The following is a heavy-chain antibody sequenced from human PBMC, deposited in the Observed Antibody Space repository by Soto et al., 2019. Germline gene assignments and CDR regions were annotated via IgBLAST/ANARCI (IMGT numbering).Heavy chain of an antibody. CDR1: GDSINSGY. V-gene: IGHV4-59*01. D-gene: IGHD6-19*01. Sequence: SETLSLTCSVSGDSINSGYWTLIRRPPGRGLEWIGFMYFGGSFNYNPSLESRVIFSVDTSKNQFSLKLTSVSAADTAIYYCSRAFYGSVGFGVDSWGQGALVTVSS. CDR2: MYFGGSF. CDR3: SRAFYGSVGFGVDS. J-gene: IGHJ5*01.